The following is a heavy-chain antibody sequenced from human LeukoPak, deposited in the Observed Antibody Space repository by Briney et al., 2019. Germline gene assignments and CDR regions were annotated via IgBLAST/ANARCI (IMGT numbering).Heavy chain of an antibody. D-gene: IGHD1-1*01. CDR1: GFTFSSYA. V-gene: IGHV3-23*01. CDR3: AKQVGLLEYFDY. J-gene: IGHJ4*02. CDR2: ISGSGGST. Sequence: GGSLRLSCAASGFTFSSYAMSWVRLAPGKGLEWVSAISGSGGSTYYADSVKGRFTISRDNPKNTLYLQMNSLRAEDTAVYYCAKQVGLLEYFDYWGQGTLVTVSS.